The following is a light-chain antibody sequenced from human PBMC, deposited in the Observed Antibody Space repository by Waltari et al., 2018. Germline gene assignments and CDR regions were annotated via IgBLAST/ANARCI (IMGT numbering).Light chain of an antibody. J-gene: IGKJ2*01. CDR3: QQYSDWPYT. CDR1: QSVSGH. CDR2: GAS. Sequence: EIVMTQSPGTLSVSPGERLTLSCRASQSVSGHLAWYQQKPGQAPTLLIYGASTRATGMPARFSGSGSGTEFTLTISSLQSEDFADYYCQQYSDWPYTFGQGTKLEIK. V-gene: IGKV3-15*01.